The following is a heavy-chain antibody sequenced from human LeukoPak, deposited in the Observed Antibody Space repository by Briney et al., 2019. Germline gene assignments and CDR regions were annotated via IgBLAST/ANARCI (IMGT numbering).Heavy chain of an antibody. J-gene: IGHJ5*02. Sequence: GGSLRLSCAASGFTFSEYYMSWIRQAPGKGLEWISDISRSGATIYYADSVKGRFTISRDNGNEILYLQMCRLRAEDTAIYYCARGSKASVNWFDPWGQGTLVTVSS. CDR1: GFTFSEYY. CDR3: ARGSKASVNWFDP. V-gene: IGHV3-11*01. D-gene: IGHD3-16*01. CDR2: ISRSGATI.